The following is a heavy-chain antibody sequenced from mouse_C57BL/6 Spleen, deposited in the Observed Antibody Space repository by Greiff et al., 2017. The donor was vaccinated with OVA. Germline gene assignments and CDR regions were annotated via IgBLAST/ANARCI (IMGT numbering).Heavy chain of an antibody. Sequence: VQLQQSGPELVKPGASVKISCKASGYAFSSSWMNWVKQRPGKGLEWIGRIYPGDGDTNYNGKFKGKATLTADKSSSTAYMQLSSLTSEDSAVYFCASSKEDYFDYWGQGTTLTVSS. CDR1: GYAFSSSW. V-gene: IGHV1-82*01. J-gene: IGHJ2*01. CDR2: IYPGDGDT. CDR3: ASSKEDYFDY.